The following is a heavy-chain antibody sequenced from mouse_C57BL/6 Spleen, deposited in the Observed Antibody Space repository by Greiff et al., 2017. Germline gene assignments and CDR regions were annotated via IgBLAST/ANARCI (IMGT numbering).Heavy chain of an antibody. CDR1: GFTFSSYA. CDR3: KREASNDGAMDY. CDR2: ISSGGDYI. D-gene: IGHD2-12*01. V-gene: IGHV5-9-1*02. Sequence: DVHLVESGEGLVKPGGSLKLSCAASGFTFSSYAMSWVRQTPEKRLEWVAYISSGGDYIYYADTVKGRFTISRDNARNTLYLQMSSLKSEDTAVYYCKREASNDGAMDYWGQGTSVTVSS. J-gene: IGHJ4*01.